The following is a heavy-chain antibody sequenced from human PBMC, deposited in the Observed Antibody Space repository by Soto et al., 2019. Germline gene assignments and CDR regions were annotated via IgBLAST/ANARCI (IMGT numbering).Heavy chain of an antibody. CDR2: IYYSGST. CDR3: ARLGGDILTGPFDY. Sequence: PSETLSLTCTVSGGSISSYYRSWIRQPPGKGLEWIGYIYYSGSTNYNPSLKSRVTISVDTSKNQFSLKLSSVTAADTAVYYCARLGGDILTGPFDYWGQGTLVTVSS. CDR1: GGSISSYY. D-gene: IGHD3-9*01. V-gene: IGHV4-59*01. J-gene: IGHJ4*02.